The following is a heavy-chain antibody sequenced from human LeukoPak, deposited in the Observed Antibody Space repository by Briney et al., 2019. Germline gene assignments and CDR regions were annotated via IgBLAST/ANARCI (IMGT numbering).Heavy chain of an antibody. CDR2: IYYSGST. CDR3: ARHMAEGYFDY. D-gene: IGHD3-10*01. Sequence: PSETLSLTCTVSGGSISSYYWSWIRQPPGKGLEWIGYIYYSGSTNYNPSLKSRVTISVDTSKNQFSLKLSSVPAADTAVYYCARHMAEGYFDYWGQGTLVTVSS. J-gene: IGHJ4*02. CDR1: GGSISSYY. V-gene: IGHV4-59*08.